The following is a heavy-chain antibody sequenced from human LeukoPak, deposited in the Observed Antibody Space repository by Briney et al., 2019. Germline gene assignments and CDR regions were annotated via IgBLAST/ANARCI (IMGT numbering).Heavy chain of an antibody. V-gene: IGHV4-39*07. Sequence: SETLSLTCTVSGGSIRNSTYYWSWLRQPPGKGLEWIGEINHSGSTNYNPSLKSRVTISVDTSKNQFSLKLSSVTAADTAVYYCAGRCTNGVCYNGGYWGQGTLVTVSS. CDR1: GGSIRNSTYY. J-gene: IGHJ4*02. D-gene: IGHD2-8*01. CDR2: INHSGST. CDR3: AGRCTNGVCYNGGY.